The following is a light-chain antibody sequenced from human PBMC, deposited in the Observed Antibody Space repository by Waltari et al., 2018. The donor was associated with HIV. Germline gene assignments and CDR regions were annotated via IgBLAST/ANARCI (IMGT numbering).Light chain of an antibody. CDR1: NSDVGDYKY. CDR2: DVN. V-gene: IGLV2-14*01. J-gene: IGLJ1*01. CDR3: HSYTSGTTLYYV. Sequence: QSALTQPASVSGSPGQSITIPCTETNSDVGDYKYVSWYQQRPGGAPKPILSDVNNRPSGISNRFAGAKSDNTAFLTISGLRPEDEADYYCHSYTSGTTLYYVFGTGTKVTVL.